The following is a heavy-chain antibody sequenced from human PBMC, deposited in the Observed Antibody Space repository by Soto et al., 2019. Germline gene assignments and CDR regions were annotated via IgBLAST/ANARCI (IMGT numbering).Heavy chain of an antibody. D-gene: IGHD1-26*01. CDR1: GFTFSSYA. CDR3: ARTPRGQWELPYYYYGMDV. Sequence: QVQLVESGGGVVQPGRSLRLSCEASGFTFSSYARPWVGRAPGKGLGWGAVISYDGSNKYYADSVKGRFTISRDNSKNTLYLQMNSLRAEDTAVYYCARTPRGQWELPYYYYGMDVWGQGTTVTVSS. CDR2: ISYDGSNK. V-gene: IGHV3-30-3*01. J-gene: IGHJ6*02.